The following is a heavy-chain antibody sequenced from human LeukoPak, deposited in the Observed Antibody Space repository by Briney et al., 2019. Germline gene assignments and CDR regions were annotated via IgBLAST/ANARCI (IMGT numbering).Heavy chain of an antibody. CDR2: IYYSGST. D-gene: IGHD6-13*01. CDR1: GGSISSYY. J-gene: IGHJ4*02. V-gene: IGHV4-59*12. CDR3: ARARIAAAFGY. Sequence: ASETLSLTCTVSGGSISSYYWSWIRQPPGKGLEWIGSIYYSGSTYYNPSLKSRVTISVDTPKNQFSLKLSSVTAADTAVYYCARARIAAAFGYWGQGTLVTVSS.